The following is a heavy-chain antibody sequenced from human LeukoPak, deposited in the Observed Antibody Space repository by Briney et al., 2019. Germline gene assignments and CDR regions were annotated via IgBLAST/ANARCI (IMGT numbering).Heavy chain of an antibody. V-gene: IGHV1-2*06. CDR3: ARVCTGSGYLPDY. Sequence: ASVKVSCKASGYTFTGYYMHWVRQAPGQGLEWMGRINPNSGGTNYAQKFQGRVTMTRDTSISTAYMELSRLRSDDTAVYYCARVCTGSGYLPDYWGQGTLVTVSS. CDR2: INPNSGGT. J-gene: IGHJ4*02. CDR1: GYTFTGYY. D-gene: IGHD3-22*01.